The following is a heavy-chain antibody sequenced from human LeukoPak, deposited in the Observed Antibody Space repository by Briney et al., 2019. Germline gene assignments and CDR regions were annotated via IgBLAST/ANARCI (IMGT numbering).Heavy chain of an antibody. CDR2: IYTSGST. V-gene: IGHV4-4*07. J-gene: IGHJ4*02. D-gene: IGHD3-22*01. CDR1: GGSISSYY. Sequence: PSETLSLACTVSGGSISSYYWSWIRQPAGRGLEWIGRIYTSGSTNYNPSLKSRVTMSVDTSKNQFSLKLSSVTAADTAVYYCASGYYDSSGYFVDYWGQGTLVTVSS. CDR3: ASGYYDSSGYFVDY.